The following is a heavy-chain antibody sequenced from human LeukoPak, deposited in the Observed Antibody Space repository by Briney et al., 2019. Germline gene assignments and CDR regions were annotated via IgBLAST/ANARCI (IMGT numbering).Heavy chain of an antibody. J-gene: IGHJ5*02. CDR3: AKDFYSSSWYGFSNWFDP. Sequence: GGSLRLSCAASGFTFSSYGMHWVRQAPGKGLEWVAFIRYDGSNKYYADSVKGRFTTSRDNSKNTLYLQMNSLRAEDTAVYYCAKDFYSSSWYGFSNWFDPWGQGTLVTVSS. V-gene: IGHV3-30*02. D-gene: IGHD6-13*01. CDR2: IRYDGSNK. CDR1: GFTFSSYG.